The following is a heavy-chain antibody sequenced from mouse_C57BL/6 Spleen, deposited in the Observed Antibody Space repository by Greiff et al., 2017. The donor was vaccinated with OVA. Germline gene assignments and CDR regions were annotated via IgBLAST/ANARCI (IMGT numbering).Heavy chain of an antibody. CDR2: IYPGDGDT. V-gene: IGHV1-80*01. Sequence: VKLMESGAELVKPGASVKISCKASGYAFSSYWMNWVKQRPGKGLEWIGQIYPGDGDTNYNGKFKGKATLTADKSSSTAYMQLSSLTSEDSAVYFCAREGITTVEDYAMDYWGQGTSVTVSS. D-gene: IGHD1-1*01. CDR3: AREGITTVEDYAMDY. J-gene: IGHJ4*01. CDR1: GYAFSSYW.